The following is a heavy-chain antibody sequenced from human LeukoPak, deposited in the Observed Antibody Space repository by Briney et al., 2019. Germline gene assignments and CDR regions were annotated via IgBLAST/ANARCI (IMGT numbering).Heavy chain of an antibody. Sequence: SETLSLTCAVSGGSISSGGYSWSWIRQPPGKGLEWIGYIYHSGSTYYNPSLKSRVTISVDRSKNQFSLKLSSVTAADTAVYYCARGVPRYGSGSYSGYWGQGTLVTVSS. J-gene: IGHJ4*02. V-gene: IGHV4-30-2*01. D-gene: IGHD3-10*01. CDR3: ARGVPRYGSGSYSGY. CDR1: GGSISSGGYS. CDR2: IYHSGST.